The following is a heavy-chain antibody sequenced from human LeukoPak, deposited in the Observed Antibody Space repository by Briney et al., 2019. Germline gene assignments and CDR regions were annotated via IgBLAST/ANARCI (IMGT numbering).Heavy chain of an antibody. Sequence: SETLSLTCTVSGGSINVFYWSWIRQPAGKGLDWIGRIYTTGNTNYNPSLWRRVTISVDTSKNQFSLRLNSVTAADTAVYFCARDRSYYSDSGTAYWGQGILVTVFS. CDR2: IYTTGNT. CDR1: GGSINVFY. V-gene: IGHV4-4*07. D-gene: IGHD3-22*01. J-gene: IGHJ4*02. CDR3: ARDRSYYSDSGTAY.